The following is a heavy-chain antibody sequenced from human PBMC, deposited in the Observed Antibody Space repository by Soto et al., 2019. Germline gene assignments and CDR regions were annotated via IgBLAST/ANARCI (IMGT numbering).Heavy chain of an antibody. Sequence: DVQLVESGGGLVQPGGSLRLSCAASGFTFSTYNVNWVRQAPGKGLEWVSYISGRSRAIYYADSVKGRFTISRDNAKNSLYLQMNSLRDEDTAIYYCARDGERGYDMDVWGQGTTVTVSS. V-gene: IGHV3-48*02. CDR3: ARDGERGYDMDV. CDR1: GFTFSTYN. CDR2: ISGRSRAI. D-gene: IGHD1-1*01. J-gene: IGHJ6*02.